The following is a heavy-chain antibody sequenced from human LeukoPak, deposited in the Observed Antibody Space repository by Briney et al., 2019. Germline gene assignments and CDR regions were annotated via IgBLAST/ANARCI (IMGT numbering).Heavy chain of an antibody. J-gene: IGHJ4*02. V-gene: IGHV3-23*01. D-gene: IGHD6-13*01. CDR3: AKVIRAGYSSSWLFDY. CDR2: ISGSGGST. Sequence: PGGSLRLSCAASGFTFSSYAMSWVRQAPGKGLEWVSAISGSGGSTYYADSVKGRFTISRDNSKNTLYLQMNSLRAEDTAVYYCAKVIRAGYSSSWLFDYWGQGTLVTVSS. CDR1: GFTFSSYA.